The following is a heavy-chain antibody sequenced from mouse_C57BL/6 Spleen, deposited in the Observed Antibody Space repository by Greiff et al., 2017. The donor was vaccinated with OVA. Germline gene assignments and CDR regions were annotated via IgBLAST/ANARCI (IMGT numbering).Heavy chain of an antibody. Sequence: EVQLQESGPGLVKPSQSLSLTCSVTGYSIPSGYYWNWIRQFPGNKLEWMGYISYDGSNYYNPSLKNRNSITRDKSKNQFFLKLNSVTTEDAATYYCARVRWDAQYFDYWGQGTTLTVSS. CDR1: GYSIPSGYY. V-gene: IGHV3-6*01. CDR2: ISYDGSN. J-gene: IGHJ2*01. CDR3: ARVRWDAQYFDY. D-gene: IGHD4-1*01.